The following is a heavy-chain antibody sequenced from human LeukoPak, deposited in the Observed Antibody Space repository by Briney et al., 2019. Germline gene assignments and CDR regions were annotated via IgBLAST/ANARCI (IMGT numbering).Heavy chain of an antibody. CDR2: ISPKSGGT. J-gene: IGHJ5*02. Sequence: ASVKVSCKAFGYSFTRYYMHWVRQAPGQGPEWMGWISPKSGGTNYAQKFQGRVNMTRDTSMSTAYMELSRLRSDDTAVYYCAREFSSGWHWFDRWGQGTLVTVSS. CDR1: GYSFTRYY. CDR3: AREFSSGWHWFDR. V-gene: IGHV1-2*02. D-gene: IGHD6-19*01.